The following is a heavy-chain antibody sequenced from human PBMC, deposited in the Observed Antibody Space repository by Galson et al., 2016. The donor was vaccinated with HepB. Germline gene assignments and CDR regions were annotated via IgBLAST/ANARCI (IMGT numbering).Heavy chain of an antibody. CDR2: KYWHDDK. CDR3: SHRRGSGSPWAYGALDI. J-gene: IGHJ3*02. D-gene: IGHD1-26*01. CDR1: GFSLSTPGVG. Sequence: PALVKPTQTLTLTCTFSGFSLSTPGVGVGWIRQPPGKALEWLALKYWHDDKYYNPSLKTRLIITKDTSKNQVVLTMTNMDPVDTATYYCSHRRGSGSPWAYGALDIWGQGTMVTVSS. V-gene: IGHV2-5*01.